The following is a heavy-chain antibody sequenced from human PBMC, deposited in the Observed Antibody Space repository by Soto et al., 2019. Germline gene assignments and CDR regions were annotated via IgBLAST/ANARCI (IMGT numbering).Heavy chain of an antibody. D-gene: IGHD2-15*01. V-gene: IGHV1-18*04. CDR1: GYTFTSYG. Sequence: ASVKVSCKASGYTFTSYGISWVRQAPGQGLEWMGWISAYNGSTNYAQKLQGRVTMTTDTSTSTAYMELRSLRSDDTAVYYCAREYYCSGGSCYSAWFDPWGQGTLVTVSS. CDR3: AREYYCSGGSCYSAWFDP. CDR2: ISAYNGST. J-gene: IGHJ5*02.